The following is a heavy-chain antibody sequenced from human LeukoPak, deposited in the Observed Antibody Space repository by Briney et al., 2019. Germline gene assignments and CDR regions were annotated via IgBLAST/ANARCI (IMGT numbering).Heavy chain of an antibody. V-gene: IGHV3-30*18. CDR1: GFTFSSYG. CDR2: LSYDGSNK. J-gene: IGHJ4*02. D-gene: IGHD6-13*01. Sequence: GGSLRLSCAASGFTFSSYGMPWVRQAPGKGLEWVAVLSYDGSNKYYADSVKGRFTISRDNSKNTLYLQMNSLRPEDTAVYYCAKPRNVAAAGFDYWGQGTLVTVSS. CDR3: AKPRNVAAAGFDY.